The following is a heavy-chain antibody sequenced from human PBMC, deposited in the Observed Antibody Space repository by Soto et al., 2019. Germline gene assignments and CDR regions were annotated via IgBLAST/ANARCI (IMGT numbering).Heavy chain of an antibody. CDR2: ISGSGGST. CDR3: VKVSSGYVRPNFDY. CDR1: GFTFSSYA. V-gene: IGHV3-23*01. Sequence: GGSLRLSCAASGFTFSSYAMSWVRQAPGKGLEWVSAISGSGGSTYYADSVKGRFTISRDNSKNTLYLQMNSLRAEDTAVYYCVKVSSGYVRPNFDYWGQGTLVTVSS. J-gene: IGHJ4*02. D-gene: IGHD5-12*01.